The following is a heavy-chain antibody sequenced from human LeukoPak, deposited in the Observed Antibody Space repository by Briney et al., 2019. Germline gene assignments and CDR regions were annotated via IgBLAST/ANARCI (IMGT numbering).Heavy chain of an antibody. CDR2: IYYSGST. V-gene: IGHV4-59*08. CDR1: GGSISSYY. CDR3: ASNRWQWLFSD. Sequence: SETLCLTCTVSGGSISSYYWSWIRQPPGKGLEWIGNIYYSGSTNYNPSLKSRVTISIDTSKNQFSLRLSSVTAADTAVYYCASNRWQWLFSDWGQGTLVTVSS. J-gene: IGHJ4*02. D-gene: IGHD6-19*01.